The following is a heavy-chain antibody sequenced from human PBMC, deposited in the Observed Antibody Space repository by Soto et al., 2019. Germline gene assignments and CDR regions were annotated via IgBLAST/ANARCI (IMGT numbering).Heavy chain of an antibody. CDR3: AKDLGGQWELQGLY. D-gene: IGHD1-26*01. CDR1: GFTFSSYA. CDR2: ISGSGGST. Sequence: GGSLRLSCAASGFTFSSYAMSWVRQAPGKGLEWVSAISGSGGSTYYADSVKGRFTISRDNSKNTLYLQMNSLRAEDTAVYYCAKDLGGQWELQGLYWGQGTLVTVSS. V-gene: IGHV3-23*01. J-gene: IGHJ4*02.